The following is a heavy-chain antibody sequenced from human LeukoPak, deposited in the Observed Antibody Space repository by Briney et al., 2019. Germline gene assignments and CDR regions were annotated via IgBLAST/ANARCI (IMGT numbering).Heavy chain of an antibody. Sequence: SETLSLTCTVSGGSISSYYWSWIRQPAGKGLEWIGRIYTSGSANYNPSLTSRVTMSVDTSKNQFSLKLSSVTAADTAVYYCARAYCGGDCYPDDAFDIWGQGTMVTVSS. D-gene: IGHD2-21*02. CDR2: IYTSGSA. CDR1: GGSISSYY. CDR3: ARAYCGGDCYPDDAFDI. V-gene: IGHV4-4*07. J-gene: IGHJ3*02.